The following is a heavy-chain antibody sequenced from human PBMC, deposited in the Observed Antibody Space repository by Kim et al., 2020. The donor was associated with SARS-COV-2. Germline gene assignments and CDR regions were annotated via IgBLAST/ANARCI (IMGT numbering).Heavy chain of an antibody. CDR1: VGSLSGYH. V-gene: IGHV4-34*01. Sequence: SETLSLTCAVYVGSLSGYHWTWIRQTQGKGLEWIGEINHSGNTKYNPSLKSRVVISLDTSKNQFSLNLRSMTAADTAVYYCARGRAGVVPSPILGLGPYFEFQPFDVWGQGTTVTVSS. D-gene: IGHD3-9*01. CDR3: ARGRAGVVPSPILGLGPYFEFQPFDV. CDR2: INHSGNT. J-gene: IGHJ6*02.